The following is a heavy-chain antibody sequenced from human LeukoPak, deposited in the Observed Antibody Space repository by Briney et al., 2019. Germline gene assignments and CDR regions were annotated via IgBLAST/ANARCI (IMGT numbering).Heavy chain of an antibody. CDR2: INHSGST. V-gene: IGHV4-34*01. D-gene: IGHD5-18*01. CDR1: GGSFSGYY. Sequence: PSETLSLTCAVYGGSFSGYYWSWIRQPPGKGLEWIGEINHSGSTNYNPSLKSRVTISVDTSKNQFSLKLSSVTAADTAVYYCARAPTSMVTGWSDPWGQGTLVTVSS. J-gene: IGHJ5*02. CDR3: ARAPTSMVTGWSDP.